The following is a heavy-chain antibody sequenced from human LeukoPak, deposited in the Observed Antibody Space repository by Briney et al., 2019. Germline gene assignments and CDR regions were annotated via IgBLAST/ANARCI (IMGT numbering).Heavy chain of an antibody. CDR1: GFSLRAYD. CDR2: INGGGDIM. V-gene: IGHV3-23*01. D-gene: IGHD2-15*01. Sequence: GGSLRLSCAASGFSLRAYDLIWVRQAPGKGLDWVSIINGGGDIMMYEDSVKGRFTISRDNSKNTFYLQMNSLRVEDTAVYYCTRQVVADNGFDYWGQGTLVTVSS. CDR3: TRQVVADNGFDY. J-gene: IGHJ4*02.